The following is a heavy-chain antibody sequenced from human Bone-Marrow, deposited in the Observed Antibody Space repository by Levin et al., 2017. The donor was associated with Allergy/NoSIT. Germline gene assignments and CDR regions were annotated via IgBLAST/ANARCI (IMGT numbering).Heavy chain of an antibody. V-gene: IGHV3-11*03. CDR1: GFTFSDYY. D-gene: IGHD4-17*01. Sequence: SCAASGFTFSDYYMSWIRQAPGKGLEWPSYISSSGDYTNYADSVKGRFTISRDNAKNSLYLQIDSLRAGDTAVYYCARNSYYGDYYFDYWGQGTLVTVSS. CDR2: ISSSGDYT. CDR3: ARNSYYGDYYFDY. J-gene: IGHJ4*02.